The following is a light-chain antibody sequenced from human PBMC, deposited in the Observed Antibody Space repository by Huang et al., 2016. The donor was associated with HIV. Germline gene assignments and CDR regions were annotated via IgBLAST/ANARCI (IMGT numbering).Light chain of an antibody. Sequence: IVLTQSPATLSWYVWESVTLSCRASQNINNHLAWYQQRPGQSPRLIIYEASYRVTGVPARFSGSVSGTDFTLTISSLEPEDFAVYYCQQRSNWLTFGGGTRLEVK. V-gene: IGKV3-11*01. CDR1: QNINNH. J-gene: IGKJ4*01. CDR2: EAS. CDR3: QQRSNWLT.